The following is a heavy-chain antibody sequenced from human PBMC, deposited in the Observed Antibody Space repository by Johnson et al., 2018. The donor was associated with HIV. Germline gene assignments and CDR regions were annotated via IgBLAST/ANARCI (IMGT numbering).Heavy chain of an antibody. Sequence: VQLVESGGGLVQPGRSLRLSCAASGFTFDDYGMSWVRQAPGKGLEWVSGIYWNGGTTGHADSVKGRFTISRDNAKNSLYLQMNSLRGEDTALYYCARARGQLTRGDDAFDIWGQGTMVTVSS. CDR3: ARARGQLTRGDDAFDI. D-gene: IGHD6-13*01. J-gene: IGHJ3*02. CDR2: IYWNGGTT. CDR1: GFTFDDYG. V-gene: IGHV3-20*04.